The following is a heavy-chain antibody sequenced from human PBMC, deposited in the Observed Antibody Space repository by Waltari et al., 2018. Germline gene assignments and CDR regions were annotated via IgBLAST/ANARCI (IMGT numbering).Heavy chain of an antibody. D-gene: IGHD3-10*01. CDR2: INHSGST. V-gene: IGHV4-34*01. CDR1: GGSFSGYY. Sequence: QVQLQQWGAGLLKPSETLSLTCAVYGGSFSGYYWSWIRQPPGKGLEWIGEINHSGSTNYNPSLKSRVTISVDTSKNQFSLKLGSVTAADTAVYYCARRITPCYFDYWGQGTLVTVSS. J-gene: IGHJ4*02. CDR3: ARRITPCYFDY.